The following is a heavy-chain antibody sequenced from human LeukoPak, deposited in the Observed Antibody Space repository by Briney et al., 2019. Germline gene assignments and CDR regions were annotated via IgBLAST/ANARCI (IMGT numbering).Heavy chain of an antibody. CDR1: GGSISSYY. J-gene: IGHJ3*02. CDR3: ARDPSGSYYLSGAFDI. CDR2: IYYSGST. V-gene: IGHV4-59*01. Sequence: PSETLSLTCPVSGGSISSYYWSWIRQPPGKGLEWIGYIYYSGSTNYNPSLKSRVTISVDTSKNQFSLNLSSVTAADTAVYYCARDPSGSYYLSGAFDIWGQGTMVTVSS. D-gene: IGHD1-26*01.